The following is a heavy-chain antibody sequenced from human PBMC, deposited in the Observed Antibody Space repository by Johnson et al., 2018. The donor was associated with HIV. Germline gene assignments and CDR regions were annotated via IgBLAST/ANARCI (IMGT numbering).Heavy chain of an antibody. CDR3: AKVRGWSDDTFDI. D-gene: IGHD5-12*01. V-gene: IGHV3-23*04. CDR2: ISGSGGST. Sequence: EVQLVESGGGLVQPGGSLRLSCAASGFTFSSYAMSWVRQAPGKGLEWVSAISGSGGSTFYADSVKGRFTISRDSSKNTLYLQMNSLRAEDTAVYYCAKVRGWSDDTFDIWGQGTMVTVSS. CDR1: GFTFSSYA. J-gene: IGHJ3*02.